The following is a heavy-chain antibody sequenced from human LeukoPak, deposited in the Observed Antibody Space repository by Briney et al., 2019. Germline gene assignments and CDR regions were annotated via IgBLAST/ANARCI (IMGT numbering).Heavy chain of an antibody. V-gene: IGHV1-69*06. CDR3: ARAPYSGSYDY. CDR2: IIPIFGTA. CDR1: GGTFSSYA. D-gene: IGHD1-26*01. J-gene: IGHJ4*02. Sequence: GASVKVSCKASGGTFSSYAISWVRQAPGQGLEWMGGIIPIFGTANYAQRFQGRVTITADKSTSTAYMELSSLRSEDTAVYYCARAPYSGSYDYWGQGTLVTVSS.